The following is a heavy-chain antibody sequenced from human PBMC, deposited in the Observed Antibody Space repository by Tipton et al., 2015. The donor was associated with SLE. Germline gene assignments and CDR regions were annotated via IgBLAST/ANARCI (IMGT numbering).Heavy chain of an antibody. Sequence: TLSLTCTVSGGSLRSYYWTWIRQPAGKGLEWIGRVYFCGSTNYNPSLKSRVAISLDTSKNQFSLKLKSVTAADTAVYFCARAMAWTGDPLHFDYWGQGSLVTVSS. CDR2: VYFCGST. CDR1: GGSLRSYY. J-gene: IGHJ4*02. D-gene: IGHD3/OR15-3a*01. V-gene: IGHV4-4*07. CDR3: ARAMAWTGDPLHFDY.